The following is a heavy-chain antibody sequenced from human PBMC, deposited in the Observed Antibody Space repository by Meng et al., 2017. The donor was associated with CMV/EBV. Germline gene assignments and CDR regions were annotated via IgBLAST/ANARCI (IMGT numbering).Heavy chain of an antibody. D-gene: IGHD7-27*01. CDR2: TYYRSKWYV. CDR3: VRDLTDAFYFDY. V-gene: IGHV6-1*01. Sequence: SETLSLTCAISGDSVSSSSDTWNWIRQSPSRGREWLGRTYYRSKWYVEYAVSVKSRITISPDTSRNQFSLHLNSVAPEDTAVYYCVRDLTDAFYFDYWGQGTLVTVAS. J-gene: IGHJ4*02. CDR1: GDSVSSSSDT.